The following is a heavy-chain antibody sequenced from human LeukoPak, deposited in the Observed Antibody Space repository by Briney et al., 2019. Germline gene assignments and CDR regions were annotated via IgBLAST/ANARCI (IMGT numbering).Heavy chain of an antibody. CDR3: ARDQGDGYNSYYFDY. J-gene: IGHJ4*02. Sequence: GGSLRLSCAASGFTFSSYWMSWVRQAPGKGLEWVANIKQDGSEKYYVDSVKGRFTISRDNAKNSLYLQMNSLRAEDTAVYYCARDQGDGYNSYYFDYWGQGTLVTVSS. CDR2: IKQDGSEK. D-gene: IGHD5-12*01. CDR1: GFTFSSYW. V-gene: IGHV3-7*01.